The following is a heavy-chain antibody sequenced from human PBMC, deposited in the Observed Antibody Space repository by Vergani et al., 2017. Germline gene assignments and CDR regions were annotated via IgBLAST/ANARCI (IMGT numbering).Heavy chain of an antibody. D-gene: IGHD6-13*01. Sequence: QVKLQESGPGLLKPSQTLSLTCTVSGESIRSGSHYWSWIRQPAGKGLEWIGHIYTSGSTNYNSSLKSRVTMSVDTSKNKFSLKLSAVTAADTAVYYCAREVGGAAAGTGWFDPWGQGTLVTVSS. V-gene: IGHV4-61*02. CDR1: GESIRSGSHY. CDR2: IYTSGST. J-gene: IGHJ5*02. CDR3: AREVGGAAAGTGWFDP.